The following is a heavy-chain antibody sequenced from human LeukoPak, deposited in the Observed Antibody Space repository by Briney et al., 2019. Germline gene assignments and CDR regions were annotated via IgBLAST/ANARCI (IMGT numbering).Heavy chain of an antibody. D-gene: IGHD1-26*01. CDR3: ASSGSYRFDY. J-gene: IGHJ4*02. CDR1: GFTFSSYS. CDR2: ITASGTAM. V-gene: IGHV3-48*02. Sequence: GGSLRLSCAASGFTFSSYSMNWVRQAPGKGLEWVSHITASGTAMFYADSVKGRFTISRDNAKNSLYLQMNSLRDVDTAVYYCASSGSYRFDYWGQGTLVTVSS.